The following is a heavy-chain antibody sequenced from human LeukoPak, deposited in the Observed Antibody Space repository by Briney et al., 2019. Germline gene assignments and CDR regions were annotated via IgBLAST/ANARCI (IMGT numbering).Heavy chain of an antibody. Sequence: PGGSLRLSRAASGFTFSDYYMCWIRQAPGKGLEWVSYISSSGSTIYYADSVKGRFTISRDNAKNSLYLQMNSLRAEDTAVYYCARAESSSWYGAASCFDYWGQGTLVTVSS. CDR1: GFTFSDYY. CDR2: ISSSGSTI. J-gene: IGHJ4*02. CDR3: ARAESSSWYGAASCFDY. D-gene: IGHD6-13*01. V-gene: IGHV3-11*01.